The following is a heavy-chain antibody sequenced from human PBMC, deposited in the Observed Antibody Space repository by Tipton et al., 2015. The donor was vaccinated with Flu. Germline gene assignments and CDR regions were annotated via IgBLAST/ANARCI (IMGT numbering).Heavy chain of an antibody. CDR1: GGSISSYY. Sequence: TLSLTCTVSGGSISSYYWSWIRQPPGKGLEWIGYIYYSGSTNYNPSLKSRVTISVDTSKNQFSLKLSSVTAADTAGYYCARERTYYYGSGRYTNWFDPWGQGTLVTGSS. CDR3: ARERTYYYGSGRYTNWFDP. D-gene: IGHD3-10*01. CDR2: IYYSGST. V-gene: IGHV4-59*01. J-gene: IGHJ5*02.